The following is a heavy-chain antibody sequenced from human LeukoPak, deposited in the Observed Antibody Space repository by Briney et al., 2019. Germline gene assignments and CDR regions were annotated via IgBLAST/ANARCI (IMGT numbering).Heavy chain of an antibody. V-gene: IGHV3-49*04. CDR3: STGGSGSYYITMFDY. D-gene: IGHD3-10*01. CDR2: IRSKAYGGTT. Sequence: GGSLRLSCTASGFTFGDYAMSWVRQAPGKGLEWVGFIRSKAYGGTTEYAASVKGRFTISRDDSKSIAYLQMNSLKTEDTAVYYCSTGGSGSYYITMFDYWGQGTLVTVSS. J-gene: IGHJ4*02. CDR1: GFTFGDYA.